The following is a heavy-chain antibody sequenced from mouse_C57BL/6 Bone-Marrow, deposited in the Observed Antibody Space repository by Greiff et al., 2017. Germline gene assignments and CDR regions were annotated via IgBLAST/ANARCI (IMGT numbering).Heavy chain of an antibody. CDR2: INPNNGGT. CDR3: ARLITTVVAGFDV. CDR1: GYTFTDYN. J-gene: IGHJ1*03. D-gene: IGHD1-1*01. V-gene: IGHV1-18*01. Sequence: EVQLQQSGPELVKPGASVKIPCKASGYTFTDYNMDWVKQSHGKSLEWIGDINPNNGGTIYNQKFKGKATLTVDKSSSTAYMELRSLTSEDTAVYYCARLITTVVAGFDVWGTGTTVTVSS.